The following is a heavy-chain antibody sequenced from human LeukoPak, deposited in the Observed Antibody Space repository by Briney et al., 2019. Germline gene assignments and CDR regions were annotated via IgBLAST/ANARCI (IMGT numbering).Heavy chain of an antibody. CDR1: GFTFSSYE. CDR3: AKGRAMAYYFDY. Sequence: GGSLRLSCAASGFTFSSYEMNWVRQAPGKGLEWVSGISWNSGSIGYADSVKGRFTISRDNAKNSLYLQMNSLRAEDTALYYCAKGRAMAYYFDYWGQGTLVTVSS. D-gene: IGHD5-18*01. CDR2: ISWNSGSI. V-gene: IGHV3-9*01. J-gene: IGHJ4*02.